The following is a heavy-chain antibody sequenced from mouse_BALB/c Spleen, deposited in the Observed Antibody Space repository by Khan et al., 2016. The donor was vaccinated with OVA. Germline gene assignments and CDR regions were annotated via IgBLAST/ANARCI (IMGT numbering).Heavy chain of an antibody. Sequence: EVQLQQSGAELVRSGASVKLSCTVSGFNIKHYYIHWVKQRPEQGLEWIGWIDPDNGDTEYAPTFQGKAAMTADTSSNTAYLHLSSLTSEDTAVYYCTSGYGYSMDYWGQGTSVTVSS. V-gene: IGHV14-4*02. CDR3: TSGYGYSMDY. J-gene: IGHJ4*01. CDR1: GFNIKHYY. CDR2: IDPDNGDT. D-gene: IGHD2-2*01.